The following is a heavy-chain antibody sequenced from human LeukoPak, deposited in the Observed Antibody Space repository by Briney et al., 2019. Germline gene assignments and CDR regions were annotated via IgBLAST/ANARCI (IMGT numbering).Heavy chain of an antibody. CDR2: ISGGGGST. CDR3: AKDHEWLSFDY. Sequence: GRSLRPSCAASGFTFSSYAMSWVRQTPGKGLEWVSAISGGGGSTYYADSVKGRFTISRDNSKNTLYLQMNSLRAEDTAVYYCAKDHEWLSFDYWGQGTLVTVSS. D-gene: IGHD3-3*01. CDR1: GFTFSSYA. V-gene: IGHV3-23*01. J-gene: IGHJ4*02.